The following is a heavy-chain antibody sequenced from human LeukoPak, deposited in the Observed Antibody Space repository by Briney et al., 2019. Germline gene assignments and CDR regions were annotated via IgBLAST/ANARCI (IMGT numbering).Heavy chain of an antibody. J-gene: IGHJ5*02. CDR1: RFAFGSYA. Sequence: PGGSLRLSCAASRFAFGSYAMSWVRQAPGKGLEWVSAISGSDSSTYYADSVRGRFTISRDNSKNTLYLQMNSLRAGDTAFHYCAKDRGYGGGGYAFDPLGQGTLVTVPS. V-gene: IGHV3-23*01. CDR2: ISGSDSST. CDR3: AKDRGYGGGGYAFDP. D-gene: IGHD2-21*01.